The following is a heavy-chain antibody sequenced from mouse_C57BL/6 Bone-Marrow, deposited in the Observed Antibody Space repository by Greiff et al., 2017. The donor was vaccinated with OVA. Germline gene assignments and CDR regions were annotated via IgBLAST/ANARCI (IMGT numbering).Heavy chain of an antibody. CDR2: INPGSGGT. CDR1: GYAFTNYL. D-gene: IGHD2-3*01. Sequence: VKLKQSGAELVRPGTSVKVSCKASGYAFTNYLIEWVKQRPGQGLEWIGVINPGSGGTNYNEKFKGKATLTADKSSSTAYMQLSSLTSEDSAVYFCARSWDGAMDYWGQGTSVTVSS. CDR3: ARSWDGAMDY. J-gene: IGHJ4*01. V-gene: IGHV1-54*01.